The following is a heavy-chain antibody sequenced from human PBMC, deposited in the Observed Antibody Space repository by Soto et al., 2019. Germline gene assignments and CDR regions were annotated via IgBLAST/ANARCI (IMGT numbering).Heavy chain of an antibody. CDR1: GYTFTSYD. D-gene: IGHD2-15*01. CDR3: PLPCSVNYHVYCYYLMDV. Sequence: QVQLVQSGAELRKPGASVRVSCKASGYTFTSYDINWVRQASGQGLEWMGWMSPNSGNTGYVQKFQGRVTMTRSTFISIACMVLSSLRSVDSAVYYRPLPCSVNYHVYCYYLMDVWGQGTTVTVSS. J-gene: IGHJ6*02. V-gene: IGHV1-8*01. CDR2: MSPNSGNT.